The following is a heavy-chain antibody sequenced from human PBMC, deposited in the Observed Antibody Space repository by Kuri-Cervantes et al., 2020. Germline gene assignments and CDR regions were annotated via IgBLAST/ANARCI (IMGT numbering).Heavy chain of an antibody. CDR1: GVTVSNAW. J-gene: IGHJ3*02. V-gene: IGHV3-15*01. CDR2: IKSKTDGGTT. D-gene: IGHD6-19*01. CDR3: TTDSSSGWYNAFDI. Sequence: GGSPGLSCAASGVTVSNAWMSWVRQAPGKGLEWVGRIKSKTDGGTTDYAAPVKGRFTISRDDSKNTLYLQMNSLKTEDTAVYYCTTDSSSGWYNAFDIWGQGTMVTVSS.